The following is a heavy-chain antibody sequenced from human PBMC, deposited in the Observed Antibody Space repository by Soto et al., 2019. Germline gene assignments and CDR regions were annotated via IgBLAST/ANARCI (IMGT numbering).Heavy chain of an antibody. Sequence: QVQLVQSGAEVKKPGASVKVSCKASGYTFTSYGISWVRQAPGQGLEWMGWISAYNGNTNYVQTLQGRVTMTTATSTSTGSMEMRRLGSDETAVYCCASNRLWFGERWAHEYSYYGMDVGGQGTTVTVSS. D-gene: IGHD3-10*01. CDR3: ASNRLWFGERWAHEYSYYGMDV. CDR1: GYTFTSYG. CDR2: ISAYNGNT. V-gene: IGHV1-18*01. J-gene: IGHJ6*02.